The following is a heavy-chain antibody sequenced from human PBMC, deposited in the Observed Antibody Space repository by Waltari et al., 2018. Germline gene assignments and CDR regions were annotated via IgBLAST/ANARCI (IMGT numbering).Heavy chain of an antibody. Sequence: QVQLQESGPGLVKPSETLSLTCAVSGVSITGYYWSWIRQAAGKGLEWIGRMSTSGTFNYNPSLKTRVTMSVDTSKNQFSLRLSSVTVADTAVYYCARGIDRGNGRWFDPWGQGTLVTVSS. J-gene: IGHJ5*02. V-gene: IGHV4-4*07. CDR3: ARGIDRGNGRWFDP. D-gene: IGHD1-1*01. CDR1: GVSITGYY. CDR2: MSTSGTF.